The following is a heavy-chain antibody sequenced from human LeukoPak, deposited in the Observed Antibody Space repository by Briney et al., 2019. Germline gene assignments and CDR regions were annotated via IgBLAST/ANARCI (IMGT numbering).Heavy chain of an antibody. CDR2: ISWNSGSI. J-gene: IGHJ6*03. CDR1: GFTFDDYA. D-gene: IGHD3-10*01. V-gene: IGHV3-9*01. Sequence: GGSLRLSCAASGFTFDDYAMHWVRQAPGKGLEWVSGISWNSGSIGYADSVKGRFTISRDNAKNSLYLQMNGLRAEDTAVYYCARFAAGGSYYYYMDVWGKGTTVTVSS. CDR3: ARFAAGGSYYYYMDV.